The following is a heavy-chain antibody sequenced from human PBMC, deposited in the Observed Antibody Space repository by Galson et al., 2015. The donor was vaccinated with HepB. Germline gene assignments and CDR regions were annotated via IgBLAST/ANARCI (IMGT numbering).Heavy chain of an antibody. V-gene: IGHV3-21*01. CDR2: ISSGSHYI. D-gene: IGHD2-8*01. CDR1: GFTFNTYT. J-gene: IGHJ4*02. Sequence: SLRLSCAASGFTFNTYTINWVRQAPGKGLEWVASISSGSHYIQYADSVKGRFAISRDNAQNALYLQMNYLRGGDTAVYYCARSDNGAYFAYWGQGTLLIVSS. CDR3: ARSDNGAYFAY.